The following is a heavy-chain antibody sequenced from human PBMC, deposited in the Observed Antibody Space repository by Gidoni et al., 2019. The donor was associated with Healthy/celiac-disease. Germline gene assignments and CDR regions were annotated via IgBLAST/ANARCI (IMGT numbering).Heavy chain of an antibody. CDR1: GGTFSSYA. Sequence: QVQLVQSGAEVKKPGSSVKVSCKASGGTFSSYAISWVRQAPGQGLEWMGGIIPIFGTANYAQKFQGRVTITADESTSTAYMELSSLRSEDTAVYYCARGTFSSSYSRDYYYGMDVWGQGTTVTVSS. V-gene: IGHV1-69*01. D-gene: IGHD6-13*01. J-gene: IGHJ6*02. CDR3: ARGTFSSSYSRDYYYGMDV. CDR2: IIPIFGTA.